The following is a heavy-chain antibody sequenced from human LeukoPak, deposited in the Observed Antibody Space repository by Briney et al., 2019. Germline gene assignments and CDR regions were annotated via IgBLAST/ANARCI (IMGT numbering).Heavy chain of an antibody. CDR2: ISGSGGST. V-gene: IGHV3-23*01. Sequence: PGGSLRLSCAASGFTFSSYAMSWVRQAPGKGLEGVSAISGSGGSTYYADSVKGRFTISRDNSKNTLYLQMNSLRAEDTAVYYCAKAGYYDSSGDDAFDIWGQGTMVTVSS. D-gene: IGHD3-22*01. CDR3: AKAGYYDSSGDDAFDI. J-gene: IGHJ3*02. CDR1: GFTFSSYA.